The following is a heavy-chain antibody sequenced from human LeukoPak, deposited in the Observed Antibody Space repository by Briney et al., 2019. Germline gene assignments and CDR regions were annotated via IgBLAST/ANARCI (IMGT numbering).Heavy chain of an antibody. V-gene: IGHV3-33*01. Sequence: PGRSLRLSCAASGFTFSSYGMHWVRQAPGKGLEWVAVIWYDGSNKYYADSVKGRFTISRDNSKNTLYLQMNSLRAEDTAVYYCAREIKARAGYYFDYWGQGTLVTVSS. CDR3: AREIKARAGYYFDY. CDR2: IWYDGSNK. CDR1: GFTFSSYG. D-gene: IGHD3-10*01. J-gene: IGHJ4*02.